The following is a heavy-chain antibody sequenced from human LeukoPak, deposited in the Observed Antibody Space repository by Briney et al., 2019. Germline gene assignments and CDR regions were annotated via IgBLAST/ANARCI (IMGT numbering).Heavy chain of an antibody. CDR2: ISGSGGST. D-gene: IGHD3-10*01. CDR3: AKDWSEGSGSYPEF. CDR1: GFTFSSYA. J-gene: IGHJ1*01. Sequence: GGSLRLSCAASGFTFSSYAMSWVRQAPGKGLEWVSAISGSGGSTYYADSVKGRFTISRDNSKRILYLQMNSLRGDDTAVYYCAKDWSEGSGSYPEFWGQGTLVTVSS. V-gene: IGHV3-23*01.